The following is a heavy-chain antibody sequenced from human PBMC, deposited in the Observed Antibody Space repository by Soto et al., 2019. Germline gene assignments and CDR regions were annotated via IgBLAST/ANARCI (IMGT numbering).Heavy chain of an antibody. CDR3: ARGDCVGGPCYSLAGSFYYYMDV. V-gene: IGHV3-74*01. J-gene: IGHJ6*03. D-gene: IGHD2-15*01. CDR2: INSDGSVS. CDR1: GFTFSNYW. Sequence: EVQLVESGGGLVQPGGSLRLSCAASGFTFSNYWMYWVRQAPGKGLVWVSRINSDGSVSSYADSVKGRLTISRDNFKNTLYLQMNSLRAEDTAVYYCARGDCVGGPCYSLAGSFYYYMDVWGKGTTVTVS.